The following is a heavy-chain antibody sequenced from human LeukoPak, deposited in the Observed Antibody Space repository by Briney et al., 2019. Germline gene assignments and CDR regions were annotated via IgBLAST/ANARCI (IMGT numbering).Heavy chain of an antibody. CDR3: AKQGITMIRGNIDY. D-gene: IGHD3-10*01. J-gene: IGHJ4*02. CDR2: LSGGGGVS. CDR1: GFTFNLYS. V-gene: IGHV3-23*01. Sequence: GGSLRLSCAASGFTFNLYSMTWVCQAPGKELEWGSGLSGGGGVSYYSESVKGRFTISRDNSKNMLYLQLNSLRGEDTTVYYCAKQGITMIRGNIDYWGQGTLVSVSS.